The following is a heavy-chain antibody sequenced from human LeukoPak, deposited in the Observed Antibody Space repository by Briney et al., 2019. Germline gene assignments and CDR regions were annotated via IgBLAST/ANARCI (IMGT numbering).Heavy chain of an antibody. J-gene: IGHJ6*04. Sequence: SETLSLTCAVAGGSISNTNWWSWVRQPQEKGLEWIGEMYHDGRTNINPSLKSRLTISVDTSKNQLSLRLTSVTAADTAVYYCANHGSGTFLYGMNVWGKGTAVTVSS. CDR2: MYHDGRT. D-gene: IGHD3-10*01. CDR1: GGSISNTNW. V-gene: IGHV4-4*02. CDR3: ANHGSGTFLYGMNV.